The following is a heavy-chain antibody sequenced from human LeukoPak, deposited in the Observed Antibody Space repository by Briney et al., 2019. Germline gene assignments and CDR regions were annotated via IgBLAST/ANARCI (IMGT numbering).Heavy chain of an antibody. Sequence: GGSLRLSCAASGFTFNSYAMYWVRQAPGKGLEWVSGIFGSGGSAHYADSVKGRFTISRDNSKNTLHLQMNSLRAEDTAVYYCAKDFYNSGSYYLDYWGQGTPVTVSS. V-gene: IGHV3-23*01. CDR3: AKDFYNSGSYYLDY. CDR2: IFGSGGSA. D-gene: IGHD3-10*01. J-gene: IGHJ4*02. CDR1: GFTFNSYA.